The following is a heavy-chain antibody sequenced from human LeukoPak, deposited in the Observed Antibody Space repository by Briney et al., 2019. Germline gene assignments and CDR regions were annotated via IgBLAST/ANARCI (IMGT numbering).Heavy chain of an antibody. J-gene: IGHJ6*03. CDR2: ISSSGSTI. CDR3: ARDRRAYLPYYYYYYMDV. Sequence: GGSLRLSCAASGFTFRDYYMSWIRQAPGKGLEWVSYISSSGSTIYYADSVKGRFTISRDNAKNSLYLQMNSLRAEDTAVYYCARDRRAYLPYYYYYYMDVWGKGTTVTVSS. CDR1: GFTFRDYY. D-gene: IGHD3-16*01. V-gene: IGHV3-11*04.